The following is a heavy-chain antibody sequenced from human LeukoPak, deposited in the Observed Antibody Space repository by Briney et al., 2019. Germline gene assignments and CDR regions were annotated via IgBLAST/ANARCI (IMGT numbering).Heavy chain of an antibody. CDR2: IIPIFGTA. CDR3: ARLFYDSSGRAGY. J-gene: IGHJ4*02. CDR1: GYTLISYA. Sequence: GASVKVSCKASGYTLISYAISWVRQAPGQGLEWMGGIIPIFGTANYAQKFQGRVTITADESTSTAYMELSSLRSEDTAVYYCARLFYDSSGRAGYWGQGTLVTVSS. D-gene: IGHD3-22*01. V-gene: IGHV1-69*13.